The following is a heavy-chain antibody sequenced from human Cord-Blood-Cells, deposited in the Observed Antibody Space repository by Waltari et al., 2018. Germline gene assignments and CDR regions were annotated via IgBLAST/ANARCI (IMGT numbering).Heavy chain of an antibody. V-gene: IGHV1-69*04. J-gene: IGHJ4*02. CDR1: GGTFSSYA. Sequence: QVQLVQSGAEVKKPGSSVKVSCKASGGTFSSYAISWVRQAPGQGLEWMGGSIPILGIANYAEKVQGRVTITADESTSTAYRELSSLRSEDTAVYYCARGGNWNYFDYWGQGTLVTVSS. CDR2: SIPILGIA. D-gene: IGHD1-20*01. CDR3: ARGGNWNYFDY.